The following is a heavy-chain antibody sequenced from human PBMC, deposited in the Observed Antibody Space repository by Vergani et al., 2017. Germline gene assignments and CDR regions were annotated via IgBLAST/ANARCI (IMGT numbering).Heavy chain of an antibody. D-gene: IGHD4-17*01. J-gene: IGHJ2*01. V-gene: IGHV4-39*01. CDR3: AGRQTVTLGYFDL. CDR2: IYYSGST. CDR1: GGSISSSSYY. Sequence: QLQLQESGPGLVKPSETLSLTCTVSGGSISSSSYYWGWIRQPPGKGLEWIGSIYYSGSTYYNPSFKSRVTISVDTSKNQFSLKLSSVTAADTAVYYCAGRQTVTLGYFDLWGRGTLVTVSS.